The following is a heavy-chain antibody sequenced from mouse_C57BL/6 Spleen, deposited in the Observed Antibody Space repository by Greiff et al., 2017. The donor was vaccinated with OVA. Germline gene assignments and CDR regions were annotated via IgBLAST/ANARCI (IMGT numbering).Heavy chain of an antibody. V-gene: IGHV1-18*01. CDR3: ARVTTVGATSYWYFDV. CDR2: INPNNGGT. D-gene: IGHD1-1*01. CDR1: GYTFTDYN. Sequence: VQLQQSGPELVKPGASVKIPCTASGYTFTDYNMDWVKQSPGKSLEWIGDINPNNGGTIYNQKFKGKATLTVDKSSSTAYMALRSLTSEDTAVYYCARVTTVGATSYWYFDVWGTGTTVTVSS. J-gene: IGHJ1*03.